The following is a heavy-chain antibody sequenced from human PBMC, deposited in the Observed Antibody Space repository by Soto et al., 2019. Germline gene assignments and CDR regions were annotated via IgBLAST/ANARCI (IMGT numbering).Heavy chain of an antibody. J-gene: IGHJ4*02. CDR1: GGSISSSSYY. CDR2: IYYSGST. D-gene: IGHD3-22*01. Sequence: QLQLQESGPGLVKPSETLSLTCTVSGGSISSSSYYWGWIRQPPGKGLEWIGSIYYSGSTYYNPSLKSRVTISVDTSKNQFSLKLSSVTAADTAVYYCARQGVGKTYYYDRNPPDYWGQGTLVTVSS. V-gene: IGHV4-39*01. CDR3: ARQGVGKTYYYDRNPPDY.